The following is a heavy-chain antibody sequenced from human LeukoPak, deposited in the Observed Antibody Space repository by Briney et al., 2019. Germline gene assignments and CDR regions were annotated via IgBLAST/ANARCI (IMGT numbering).Heavy chain of an antibody. CDR2: ISAYYGNK. CDR3: ARGGDYYYDSSGYYY. CDR1: GYTFTSYG. V-gene: IGHV1-18*01. Sequence: ASVKVSCKGSGYTFTSYGICWVRQAPGQGLEWVGWISAYYGNKNYAHRLQGRVTMTTDTSTSTAYMELRSLRSDDTAVYYCARGGDYYYDSSGYYYWGQGTLVTVSS. D-gene: IGHD3-22*01. J-gene: IGHJ4*02.